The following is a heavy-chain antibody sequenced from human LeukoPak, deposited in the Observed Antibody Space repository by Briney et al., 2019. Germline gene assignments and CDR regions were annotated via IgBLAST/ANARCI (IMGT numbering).Heavy chain of an antibody. CDR3: ARGSCGYGDCYRALNI. V-gene: IGHV3-13*01. D-gene: IGHD2-21*02. J-gene: IGHJ3*02. Sequence: GGSLRLSCAASGFTFNNYDMHWVRQTTGEGLEWVSSIHTAGDTHYSGSAKGRFIISRENVKNSLYLQMNSLRAEDTAVYYCARGSCGYGDCYRALNIWGQGTIVTVSS. CDR1: GFTFNNYD. CDR2: IHTAGDT.